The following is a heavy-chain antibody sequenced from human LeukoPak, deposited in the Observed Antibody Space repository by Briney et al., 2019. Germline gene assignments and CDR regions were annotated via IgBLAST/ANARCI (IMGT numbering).Heavy chain of an antibody. Sequence: ASVKVSCKASGYTFTSYGISWVRQAPRQGLEWMGWISAYNGNTNYAQKLQGRVTMTTDTSTSTAYMELRSLRSDDTAVYYCARETLYYDILTGYPDYWGQGTLVTVSS. CDR2: ISAYNGNT. J-gene: IGHJ4*02. D-gene: IGHD3-9*01. V-gene: IGHV1-18*04. CDR1: GYTFTSYG. CDR3: ARETLYYDILTGYPDY.